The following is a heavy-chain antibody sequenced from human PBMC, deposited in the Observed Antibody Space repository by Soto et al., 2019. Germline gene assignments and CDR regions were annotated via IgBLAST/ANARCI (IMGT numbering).Heavy chain of an antibody. CDR1: GGSISRNDYY. V-gene: IGHV4-30-4*01. CDR2: IYYSGST. CDR3: ARETEDYYDSSGYFHRYFDY. Sequence: PSETLSLTCTVSGGSISRNDYYWSWIRQPPGKGLEWIGYIYYSGSTYYNPSLKSRLTISVDKSKNQFSLKLRSVTAADTAVYYCARETEDYYDSSGYFHRYFDYWGQGTLVTVSS. J-gene: IGHJ4*02. D-gene: IGHD3-22*01.